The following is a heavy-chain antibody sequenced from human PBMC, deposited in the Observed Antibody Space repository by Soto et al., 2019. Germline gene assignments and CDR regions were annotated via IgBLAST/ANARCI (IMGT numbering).Heavy chain of an antibody. J-gene: IGHJ6*02. D-gene: IGHD6-25*01. CDR1: GGSFSGYY. CDR3: ARGSESKLDV. V-gene: IGHV4-34*01. Sequence: PSETLSLTCAVYGGSFSGYYWSWIRQPPGKGLEWIGEINHSGSTNYNPSLKSRVTISVDTSKDQFSLKLSSVTAADTAVYYCARGSESKLDVWGQGTTVTVSS. CDR2: INHSGST.